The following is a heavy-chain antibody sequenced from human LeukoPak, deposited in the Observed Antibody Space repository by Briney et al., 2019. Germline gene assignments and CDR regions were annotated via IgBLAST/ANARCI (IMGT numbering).Heavy chain of an antibody. CDR2: IYYSGNT. CDR1: GGSISGDH. CDR3: ARRNDFDI. J-gene: IGHJ3*02. Sequence: PSETLSLTCTVSGGSISGDHWNWIRQPPGKGLEWIGNIYYSGNTNYNPSLKSRVTISVDTSKNQFSLKLSSVTAADTAVSYCARRNDFDIWGQGTMVSVSS. V-gene: IGHV4-59*08.